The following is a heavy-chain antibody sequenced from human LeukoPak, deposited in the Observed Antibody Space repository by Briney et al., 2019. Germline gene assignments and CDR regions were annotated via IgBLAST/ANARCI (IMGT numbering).Heavy chain of an antibody. CDR3: ARVYGDYVWWFDP. CDR2: INPTGGST. Sequence: GASVKVSCKASGYTFPSYFMHWVRQAPGQGLEWMGIINPTGGSTTYAQKFQGRVTMTRDTSTSTVYMEPSSLRSEDTAVYYCARVYGDYVWWFDPWGQGTLVTVSS. V-gene: IGHV1-46*01. D-gene: IGHD4-17*01. J-gene: IGHJ5*02. CDR1: GYTFPSYF.